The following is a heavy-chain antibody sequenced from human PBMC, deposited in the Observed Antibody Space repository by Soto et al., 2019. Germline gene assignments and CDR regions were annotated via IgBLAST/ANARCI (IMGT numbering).Heavy chain of an antibody. Sequence: PGGSLRLSCAASGFTFSSYAMSWVRQAPGKGLEWVSAISGSGGSTYYADSVKGRFTISRDNSKNTLYLQMNSLRAEDTAVYYCAKDSYYDSSGLNDYWGQGTLLTVSS. D-gene: IGHD3-22*01. V-gene: IGHV3-23*01. CDR3: AKDSYYDSSGLNDY. CDR2: ISGSGGST. J-gene: IGHJ4*02. CDR1: GFTFSSYA.